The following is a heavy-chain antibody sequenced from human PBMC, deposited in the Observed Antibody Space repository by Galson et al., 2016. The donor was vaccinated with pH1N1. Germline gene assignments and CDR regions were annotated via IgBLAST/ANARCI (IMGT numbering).Heavy chain of an antibody. D-gene: IGHD1/OR15-1a*01. J-gene: IGHJ6*02. CDR1: TYSFSGYY. CDR3: ATSSPHITGTTGFFGLDV. CDR2: ISPDSGGT. Sequence: SVKVSCKASTYSFSGYYIHWVRQAPGQGLEWMGWISPDSGGTVYAQKFQDWVTMTWDPSISTTYMEVTRLTSDDTALYFCATSSPHITGTTGFFGLDVWGQGTTVTVSS. V-gene: IGHV1-2*04.